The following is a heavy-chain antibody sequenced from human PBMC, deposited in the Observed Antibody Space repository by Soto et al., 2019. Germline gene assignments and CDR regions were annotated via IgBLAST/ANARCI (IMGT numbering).Heavy chain of an antibody. D-gene: IGHD2-21*02. Sequence: QVQLVESGGGVVQPGRSLRLSCAASGFTFSSYGMHWVRQAPGKGLEWVAVIWYDGSNKYYADSVKGRFTISRDNSKNTLYLQMNSLRAEDTAVYYCARGSVVVTADYYGMDVWGQGTTVTVSS. CDR2: IWYDGSNK. V-gene: IGHV3-33*01. J-gene: IGHJ6*02. CDR1: GFTFSSYG. CDR3: ARGSVVVTADYYGMDV.